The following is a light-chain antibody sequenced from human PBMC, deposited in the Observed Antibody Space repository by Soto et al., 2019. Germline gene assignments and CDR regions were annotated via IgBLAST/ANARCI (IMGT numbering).Light chain of an antibody. Sequence: QSVLTQPASVSGSPGQSSTISCTGTSSDIGAYNFVSWYQQHPGKAPKLMLYDVNIRPSGVSNRFSGSKSGNTASLTISGLQAEDEAAYYCTSWTTSTTMIFGGGTKLTVL. CDR1: SSDIGAYNF. CDR3: TSWTTSTTMI. V-gene: IGLV2-14*03. CDR2: DVN. J-gene: IGLJ2*01.